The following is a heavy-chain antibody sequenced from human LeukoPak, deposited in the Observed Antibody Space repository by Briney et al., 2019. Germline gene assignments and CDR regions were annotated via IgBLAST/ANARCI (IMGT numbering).Heavy chain of an antibody. CDR2: IKSKTDGGAT. J-gene: IGHJ3*02. V-gene: IGHV3-15*01. Sequence: PGGSLRLSCTASGFTFRNAWMNWVRQAPGKGLEWVGRIKSKTDGGATDYAAPVKGRFTVSRDDSKNTVSLQMNSLRAEDSAVYYCARRGTPDGFDIWGQGTRVTVSS. CDR3: ARRGTPDGFDI. CDR1: GFTFRNAW.